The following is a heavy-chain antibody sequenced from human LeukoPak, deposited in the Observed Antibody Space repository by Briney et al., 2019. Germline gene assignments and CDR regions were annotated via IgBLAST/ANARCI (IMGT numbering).Heavy chain of an antibody. V-gene: IGHV3-21*01. CDR2: ISSSSSYI. Sequence: GRSLRLSCAASGFTFSSYSMNWVRQAPGKGLEWVSSISSSSSYIYYADSVKGRFTISRDNAKNSLYLQMNSLRAEDTAVYYCARVRITDSSGWYGWGFDYWGQGTLVTVSS. D-gene: IGHD6-19*01. CDR1: GFTFSSYS. CDR3: ARVRITDSSGWYGWGFDY. J-gene: IGHJ4*02.